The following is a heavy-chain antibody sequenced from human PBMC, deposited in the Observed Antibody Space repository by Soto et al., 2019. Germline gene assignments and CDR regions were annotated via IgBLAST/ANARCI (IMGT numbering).Heavy chain of an antibody. D-gene: IGHD4-17*01. CDR1: GGSISSSSYY. CDR3: ATHPATVTTNFDY. CDR2: IYYSGST. J-gene: IGHJ4*02. Sequence: PSEPLSLPCTVSGGSISSSSYYWGWIRQPPGKGLEWIGSIYYSGSTYYNPSLKSRVTISVDTSKNQFSLKLSSVTAADTAVYYCATHPATVTTNFDYWGQGTLVTVSS. V-gene: IGHV4-39*01.